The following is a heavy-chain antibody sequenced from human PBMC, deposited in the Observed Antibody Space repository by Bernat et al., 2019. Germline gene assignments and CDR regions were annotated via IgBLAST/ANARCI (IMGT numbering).Heavy chain of an antibody. J-gene: IGHJ4*02. Sequence: EVHLVESGGGLVKPGGSLRLSCAGSGFTFSNAWMNWVRQAPGKGLEWVGRIKSKPNGGTTDYAAPVSGRFTISRDDSKSTVYLQMNSLKTEDTAVYYCSTGGYYMDYWGQGTRVTVSS. CDR3: STGGYYMDY. D-gene: IGHD6-25*01. CDR1: GFTFSNAW. V-gene: IGHV3-15*07. CDR2: IKSKPNGGTT.